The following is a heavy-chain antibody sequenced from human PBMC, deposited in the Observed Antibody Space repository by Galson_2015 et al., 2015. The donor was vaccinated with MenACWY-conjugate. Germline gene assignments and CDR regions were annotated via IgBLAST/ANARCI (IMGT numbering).Heavy chain of an antibody. D-gene: IGHD1-26*01. CDR2: MYYSETP. CDR3: ASGGTYPRRFLNWFDP. V-gene: IGHV4-59*01. Sequence: LSLTCTVSGGSMTSYYWSWIRLPPGKGLEWIGYMYYSETPHYSPSLRGRVTISVDTSRKQFSLTLRSVTAADTAVYYCASGGTYPRRFLNWFDPWGQGTLVTVST. CDR1: GGSMTSYY. J-gene: IGHJ5*02.